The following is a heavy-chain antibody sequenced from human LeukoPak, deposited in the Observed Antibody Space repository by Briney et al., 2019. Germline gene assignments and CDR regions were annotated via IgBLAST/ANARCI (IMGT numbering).Heavy chain of an antibody. D-gene: IGHD3-22*01. J-gene: IGHJ4*02. CDR3: TKGSYYDNSGRAYFDY. CDR1: GFTFNNYW. V-gene: IGHV3-7*03. Sequence: PGGSLRLSCAASGFTFNNYWMSWVRQAPGKGLEWVANIKPDENEKFYVDSVKGRFTISRDNAKNSLYLQMNSLRAEDTAVYYCTKGSYYDNSGRAYFDYWGQGTLVTVSS. CDR2: IKPDENEK.